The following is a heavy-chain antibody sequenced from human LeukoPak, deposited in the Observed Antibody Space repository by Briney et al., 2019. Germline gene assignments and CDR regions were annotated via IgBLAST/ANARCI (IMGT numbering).Heavy chain of an antibody. J-gene: IGHJ4*02. D-gene: IGHD1-7*01. V-gene: IGHV1-69*13. Sequence: SVKVSCKASGGTFSSYAISWVRQAPGQGLEWMGGIIPIFGTANYAQKFQGRVTITADESTSTAYMELSSLRSEDMAVYYCASSGNSEYYFDYWGQGTLVTVSS. CDR2: IIPIFGTA. CDR3: ASSGNSEYYFDY. CDR1: GGTFSSYA.